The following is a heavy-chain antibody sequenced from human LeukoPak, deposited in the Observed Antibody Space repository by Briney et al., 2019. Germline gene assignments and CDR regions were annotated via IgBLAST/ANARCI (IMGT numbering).Heavy chain of an antibody. V-gene: IGHV4-34*01. J-gene: IGHJ4*02. CDR3: ARGNNIVVVPAADFDY. D-gene: IGHD2-2*01. Sequence: KTSETLSLTCAVYGGSFSGYYWRWIRQPPGKGLEWIGEINHSGSTNYNPSLKSRVTISVDTSKNQFSLKLSSVTAADTAVYYCARGNNIVVVPAADFDYWGQGTLVTVSS. CDR2: INHSGST. CDR1: GGSFSGYY.